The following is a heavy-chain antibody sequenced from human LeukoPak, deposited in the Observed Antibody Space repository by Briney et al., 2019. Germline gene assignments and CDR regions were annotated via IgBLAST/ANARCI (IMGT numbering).Heavy chain of an antibody. CDR3: AKRGVVIRVILVGCHKEAYYFDS. CDR2: ISDSGGRT. CDR1: GITLRNYG. V-gene: IGHV3-23*01. Sequence: GSLRLSCAVSGITLRNYGMSWVRPAPGKGLEWVAGISDSGGRTNYADSVKGRLTISRDNPKNTLYLQMNSLRAEDTAVYFCAKRGVVIRVILVGCHKEAYYFDSWGQGALVTVSS. J-gene: IGHJ4*02. D-gene: IGHD3-22*01.